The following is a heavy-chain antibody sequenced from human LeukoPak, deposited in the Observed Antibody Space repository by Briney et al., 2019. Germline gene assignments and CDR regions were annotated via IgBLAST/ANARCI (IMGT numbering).Heavy chain of an antibody. CDR2: INPSGGST. CDR3: ARDRTWELPLFYMDV. J-gene: IGHJ6*03. V-gene: IGHV1-46*01. CDR1: GYTFTSYY. Sequence: ASVKVSCKASGYTFTSYYMHWVRQAPGQGLEWMGIINPSGGSTSYAQKFQGRVTMTRDTSTSTVYMELSSLRSEDTAVYYCARDRTWELPLFYMDVWGKGTTVTVSS. D-gene: IGHD1-26*01.